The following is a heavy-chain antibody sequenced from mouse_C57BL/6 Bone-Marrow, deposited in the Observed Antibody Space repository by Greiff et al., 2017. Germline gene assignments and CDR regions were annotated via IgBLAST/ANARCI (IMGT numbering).Heavy chain of an antibody. J-gene: IGHJ2*01. Sequence: EVQLQQSGPVLVKPGASVKMSCKASGYTFTDYYMNWVKQSHGKSLEWIGVINPYNGGTSYNQKFKGKATLTVDKSSSTAYMELNSLTSEDSAVYYCARWAYGSSYFDYWGQGTTLTVSS. CDR1: GYTFTDYY. CDR2: INPYNGGT. V-gene: IGHV1-19*01. D-gene: IGHD1-1*01. CDR3: ARWAYGSSYFDY.